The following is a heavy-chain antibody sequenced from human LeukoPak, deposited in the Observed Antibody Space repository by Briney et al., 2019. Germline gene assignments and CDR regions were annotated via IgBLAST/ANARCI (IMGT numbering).Heavy chain of an antibody. CDR3: ARHSRSGYSDYESAFDI. Sequence: PSETLSLTCTVSGGSISSYYWSWIRQPPGKGLEWIGNIFYSGSPNYNPSLKSRVTTSFDTSTNQFSLKLSFVTAADTAVYYCARHSRSGYSDYESAFDIWGQGTMVIVSS. CDR1: GGSISSYY. CDR2: IFYSGSP. J-gene: IGHJ3*02. V-gene: IGHV4-59*08. D-gene: IGHD5-12*01.